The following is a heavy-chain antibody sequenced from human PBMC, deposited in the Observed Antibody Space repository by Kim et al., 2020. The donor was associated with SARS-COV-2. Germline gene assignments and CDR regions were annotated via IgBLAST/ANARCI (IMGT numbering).Heavy chain of an antibody. D-gene: IGHD3-10*01. CDR1: GFTFSNAW. CDR3: STGGPFFDY. J-gene: IGHJ4*02. CDR2: IKSKANGETI. Sequence: GGSLRLSCAGSGFTFSNAWMNWVRQAPGKGLEWVGHIKSKANGETIDYAAAPVKGRFIISRDDSKNTVFLQMNSLNIEDTAVYYCSTGGPFFDYWGQGILVTVSS. V-gene: IGHV3-15*01.